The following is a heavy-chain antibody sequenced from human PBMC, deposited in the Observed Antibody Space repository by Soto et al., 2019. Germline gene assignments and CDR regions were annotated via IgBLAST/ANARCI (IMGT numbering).Heavy chain of an antibody. V-gene: IGHV3-73*01. CDR1: GFTFSGSA. CDR2: IRSKANSYAT. CDR3: AKDFAAGYSSGWYLGFDY. J-gene: IGHJ4*02. D-gene: IGHD6-19*01. Sequence: GGSLRLSCAASGFTFSGSAMHWVRQASGKGLEWVGRIRSKANSYATAYAASVKGRFTISRDNSKNTLYLQMNSLRAEDTAVYYCAKDFAAGYSSGWYLGFDYWGQGTLVTVSS.